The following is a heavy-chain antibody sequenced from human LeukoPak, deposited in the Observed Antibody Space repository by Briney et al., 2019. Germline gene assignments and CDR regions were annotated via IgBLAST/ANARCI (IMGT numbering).Heavy chain of an antibody. D-gene: IGHD6-6*01. CDR1: GFTFDDYA. V-gene: IGHV3-9*01. CDR2: ITWNRDNI. J-gene: IGHJ6*03. CDR3: EKDLGSASTSARFWDV. Sequence: GGSLRLSCTVSGFTFDDYAMHWVRHTPGKGLEWVAGITWNRDNIGYGDSVKGRFTISRDNVKNVLYLQMNSLRPEDTALYYWEKDLGSASTSARFWDVWGKGTTVIVS.